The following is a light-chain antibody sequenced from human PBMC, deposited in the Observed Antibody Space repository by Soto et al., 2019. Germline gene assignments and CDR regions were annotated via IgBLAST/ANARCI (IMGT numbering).Light chain of an antibody. Sequence: QSALTQPASVSGSPGQSITISCTGTISDVGGYQYVSWFQQHPGKAPKLMIYDVSDRPTGVSSLFSGSKSGNKASLSISGLQSEDEADYYCSSYTSDFTIIFGEGTKLAVL. J-gene: IGLJ2*01. V-gene: IGLV2-14*03. CDR2: DVS. CDR1: ISDVGGYQY. CDR3: SSYTSDFTII.